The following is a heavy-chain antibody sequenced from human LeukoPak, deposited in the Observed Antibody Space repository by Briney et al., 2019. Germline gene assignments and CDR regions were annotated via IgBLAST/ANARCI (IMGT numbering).Heavy chain of an antibody. V-gene: IGHV3-7*04. J-gene: IGHJ5*02. Sequence: GGSLRLSCAASGFTFNSYGMSWVRQAPGKGLEWVANIKQDGSEKYYVDSVKGRFTISRDNAKNSLYLQMNSLRAEDTAVYYCARALGTWFDPWGQGTLVTVSS. CDR3: ARALGTWFDP. CDR2: IKQDGSEK. D-gene: IGHD1-1*01. CDR1: GFTFNSYG.